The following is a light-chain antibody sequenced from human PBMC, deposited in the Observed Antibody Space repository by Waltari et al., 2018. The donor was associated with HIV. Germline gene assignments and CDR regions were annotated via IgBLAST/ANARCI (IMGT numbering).Light chain of an antibody. CDR2: QDN. V-gene: IGLV3-1*01. CDR1: KLGDRD. J-gene: IGLJ2*01. Sequence: SYELTQPPSVSVSPGQTATISCSGDKLGDRDTSWYQQRPGQSPMLVIFQDNKRPSGIPERFSGANSGNTATLTISGAQPMDDGDYYCQAWGSSAVVFGGGTRLTVL. CDR3: QAWGSSAVV.